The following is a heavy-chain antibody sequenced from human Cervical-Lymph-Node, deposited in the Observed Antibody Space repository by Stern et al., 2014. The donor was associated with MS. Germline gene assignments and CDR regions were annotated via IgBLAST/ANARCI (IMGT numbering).Heavy chain of an antibody. CDR1: GNTFTKSD. CDR3: ASGSVIRGGWLDP. D-gene: IGHD3-16*02. V-gene: IGHV1-3*01. CDR2: INVDNGNT. Sequence: QVQLVQSGAEVKKPGASVKISCKSSGNTFTKSDLHWLRQAPGHRPEWMGWINVDNGNTKYSQTFQGRVTITRDTVAKTVYMELTTLTFDDAAVYHCASGSVIRGGWLDPWGQGTRVTVSS. J-gene: IGHJ5*02.